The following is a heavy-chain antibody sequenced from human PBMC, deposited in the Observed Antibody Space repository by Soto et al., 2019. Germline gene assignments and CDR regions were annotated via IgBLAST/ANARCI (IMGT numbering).Heavy chain of an antibody. D-gene: IGHD3-10*01. CDR3: ARDLQGGYYGSGSVYFDY. CDR1: GYTFTSYY. J-gene: IGHJ4*02. V-gene: IGHV1-46*01. CDR2: INPSGAST. Sequence: ASVKVSCKASGYTFTSYYMHWVRQAPEQGLEWMGIINPSGASTSYAQKFQGRVTMTRDTSTSTVYMELSSLRSEDTAVYYCARDLQGGYYGSGSVYFDYWGQGTLVTVSS.